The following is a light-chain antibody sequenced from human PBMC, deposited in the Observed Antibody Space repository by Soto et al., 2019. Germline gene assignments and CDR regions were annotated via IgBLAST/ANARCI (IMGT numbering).Light chain of an antibody. V-gene: IGKV3-20*01. CDR3: QQYDTSPL. CDR2: GAS. CDR1: QSVTSNY. J-gene: IGKJ3*01. Sequence: EIVLTQSPGTLSLSPGERATLSCRASQSVTSNYLAWYQQKPGQAPRLLIYGASSRATGIPDRFSGSGSGTDFTLTISRLEPEDFAVYYCQQYDTSPLFGLGTKVDIK.